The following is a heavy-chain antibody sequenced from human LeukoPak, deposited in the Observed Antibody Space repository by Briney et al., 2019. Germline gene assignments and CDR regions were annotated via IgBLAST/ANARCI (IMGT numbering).Heavy chain of an antibody. Sequence: GGSLRLSCAASRFTFSSYAMIWARQAPGKGLAWVSTLTGSGDSADYADSVKGRFTISRDNSENTLSLQMSSLRAEDTAVYYCAREGLGAAAGTFDYWGQGTLVTVSS. CDR1: RFTFSSYA. J-gene: IGHJ4*02. CDR3: AREGLGAAAGTFDY. V-gene: IGHV3-23*01. CDR2: LTGSGDSA. D-gene: IGHD6-13*01.